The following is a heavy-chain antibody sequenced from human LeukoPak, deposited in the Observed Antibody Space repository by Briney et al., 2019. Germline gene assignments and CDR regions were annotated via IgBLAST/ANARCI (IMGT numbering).Heavy chain of an antibody. V-gene: IGHV1-18*01. CDR2: ISAYNGDT. CDR3: ARDPSNTSGWKTWFDP. Sequence: ASVKVSCKASEYTFTSYDINWVRQAPGQGLEWVGWISAYNGDTRYAQNFQGRVTLTTDTPTTTAFMELRSLNSDDTAVYYCARDPSNTSGWKTWFDPWGQGTLVTVSS. J-gene: IGHJ5*02. D-gene: IGHD6-19*01. CDR1: EYTFTSYD.